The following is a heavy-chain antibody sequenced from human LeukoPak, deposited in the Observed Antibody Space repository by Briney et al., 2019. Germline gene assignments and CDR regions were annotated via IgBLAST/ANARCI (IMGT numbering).Heavy chain of an antibody. D-gene: IGHD5-18*01. Sequence: SETLSLTCTVSGGSISSSSYYWGWIRQPPGKGLEWIGSIYYSGSTYYNPSLKSRVTISVDTSKNQFSLKLSSVTAADTAVYYCARAVHSYGYYYYYMDVWGKGTTVTVSS. V-gene: IGHV4-39*07. J-gene: IGHJ6*03. CDR2: IYYSGST. CDR1: GGSISSSSYY. CDR3: ARAVHSYGYYYYYMDV.